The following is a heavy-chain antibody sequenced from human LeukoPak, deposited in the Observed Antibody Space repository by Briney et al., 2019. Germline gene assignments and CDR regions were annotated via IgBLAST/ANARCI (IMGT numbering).Heavy chain of an antibody. J-gene: IGHJ4*02. CDR1: EFTFSSYW. CDR3: ARGVDILTGYYRTYYFDY. Sequence: PGGSLRLSCAASEFTFSSYWMTWVRQAPGKGLEWVANIKQDGSEKYYVDSVKGRFTISRDNAKNSLYLQMNSLRAEDTAVYYCARGVDILTGYYRTYYFDYWGQGTLVTVSS. D-gene: IGHD3-9*01. CDR2: IKQDGSEK. V-gene: IGHV3-7*01.